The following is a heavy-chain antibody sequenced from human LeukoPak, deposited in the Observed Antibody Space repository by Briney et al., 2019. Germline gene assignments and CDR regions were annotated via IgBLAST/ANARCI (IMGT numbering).Heavy chain of an antibody. CDR2: IYYSGST. D-gene: IGHD6-13*01. CDR3: ARTPSRTLIAAAGTDFDF. Sequence: SQTLSLTCTVSGGSISSGGNCWSWIRQHPGKGLEWIGYIYYSGSTYYNPSLKSRVTISVDTSKNQFSLKLSSVTAADTAVYYCARTPSRTLIAAAGTDFDFWGQGTLVTVSS. J-gene: IGHJ4*02. CDR1: GGSISSGGNC. V-gene: IGHV4-31*03.